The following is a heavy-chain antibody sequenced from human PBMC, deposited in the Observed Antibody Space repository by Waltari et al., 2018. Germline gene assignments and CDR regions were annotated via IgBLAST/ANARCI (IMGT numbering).Heavy chain of an antibody. CDR2: IHPNSGGA. CDR3: ARSYQSGSYSDY. Sequence: QVQLVQSGAEVKKPGASVKVSCKTSGYAFTSYYMHWVRQAPGQGLEWMGWIHPNSGGANYAQKYQRRITMTRDTSISTVYMELSRLISNDTAVYYCARSYQSGSYSDYWGQGTPVTVSS. CDR1: GYAFTSYY. V-gene: IGHV1-2*02. D-gene: IGHD1-26*01. J-gene: IGHJ4*02.